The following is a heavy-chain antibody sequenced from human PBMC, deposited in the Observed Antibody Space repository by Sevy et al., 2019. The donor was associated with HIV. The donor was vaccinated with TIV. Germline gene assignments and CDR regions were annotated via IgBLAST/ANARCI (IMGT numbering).Heavy chain of an antibody. J-gene: IGHJ4*02. CDR3: VKDGGGEGGDH. V-gene: IGHV3-30*02. CDR2: IQYDGSNK. D-gene: IGHD2-21*01. CDR1: GFSFSSYG. Sequence: GGSLRLSCAASGFSFSSYGMHWVRQAPGKGLEWMSYIQYDGSNKDYADSVKGRFTISRDNSKNTLYLQMNSLRVEDTAVFYCVKDGGGEGGDHWGQGTLVTVS.